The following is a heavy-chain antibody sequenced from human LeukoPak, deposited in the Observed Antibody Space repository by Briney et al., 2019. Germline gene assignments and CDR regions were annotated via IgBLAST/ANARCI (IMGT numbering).Heavy chain of an antibody. CDR3: AKDKGYSSSWPSEIDC. V-gene: IGHV3-9*01. CDR1: GFTFDDYA. Sequence: GGSLRLSCAASGFTFDDYAMHWVRQAPGKGLEWVSGISWNSGSIGYADSVKGRFTISRDNAKNSLYLQMNSLRAEDTALYYCAKDKGYSSSWPSEIDCWGQGTLVTVSS. CDR2: ISWNSGSI. J-gene: IGHJ4*02. D-gene: IGHD6-13*01.